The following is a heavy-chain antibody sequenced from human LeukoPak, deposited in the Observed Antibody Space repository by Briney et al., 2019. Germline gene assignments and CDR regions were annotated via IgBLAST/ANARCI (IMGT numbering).Heavy chain of an antibody. J-gene: IGHJ4*02. CDR3: AKDLRMGGYSYGYVDN. CDR2: ISGSGGST. V-gene: IGHV3-23*01. D-gene: IGHD5-18*01. Sequence: GGSLRLSCAASGFTFSSYAMTWVRQAPGKGLEWVSGISGSGGSTYYADPVKGRFTISRDNSKNTLSLQMNSLTAEDTAVYYCAKDLRMGGYSYGYVDNWGQGTLVTVSS. CDR1: GFTFSSYA.